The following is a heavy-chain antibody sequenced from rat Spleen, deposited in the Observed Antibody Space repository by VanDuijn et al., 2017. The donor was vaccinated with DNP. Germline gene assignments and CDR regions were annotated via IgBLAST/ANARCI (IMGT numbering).Heavy chain of an antibody. CDR1: GFNFKDSW. V-gene: IGHV4-2*01. J-gene: IGHJ2*01. Sequence: EVNLVESGGGLVQPGKSLKVSCVTSGFNFKDSWMGWVRQAPGKGLEWIGEINKDGSTMNYTPSLKEKFTISRDNAQNTLYLQMSKLGSEDTAIYYCAMGAFDYWGQGVMVTVSS. CDR3: AMGAFDY. CDR2: INKDGSTM. D-gene: IGHD4-6*01.